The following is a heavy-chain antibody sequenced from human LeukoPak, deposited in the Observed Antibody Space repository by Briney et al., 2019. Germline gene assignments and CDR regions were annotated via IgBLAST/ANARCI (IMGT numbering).Heavy chain of an antibody. CDR3: ARGQGTVTTH. V-gene: IGHV4-34*01. D-gene: IGHD4-17*01. CDR1: GGSFSAYY. CDR2: INHSGSA. Sequence: SETLSLTCAVSGGSFSAYYWTWIRQPPGKGLEWIGEINHSGSANYNPSLKSRVTIPLDTSKNQFSLKLSSVTAADTAVYYCARGQGTVTTHWGQGTLVTVSS. J-gene: IGHJ4*02.